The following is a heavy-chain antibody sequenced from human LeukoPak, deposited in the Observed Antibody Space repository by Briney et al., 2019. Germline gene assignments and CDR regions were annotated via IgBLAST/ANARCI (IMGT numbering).Heavy chain of an antibody. V-gene: IGHV4-4*09. D-gene: IGHD6-6*01. J-gene: IGHJ4*02. CDR1: GGSISTYY. CDR3: ARHVAGIAARPFDN. Sequence: SETLSLTCTVSGGSISTYYWSWIRRPPGKGLEWIGYINASGPTNYNPSLKSRITISVDTSKNQFSLKLSSVTAADTAGYYSARHVAGIAARPFDNWGQATMVSVPS. CDR2: INASGPT.